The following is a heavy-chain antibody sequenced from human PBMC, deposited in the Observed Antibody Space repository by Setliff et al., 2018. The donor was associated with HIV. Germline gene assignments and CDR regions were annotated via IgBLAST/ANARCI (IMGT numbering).Heavy chain of an antibody. CDR2: MNPNSGNS. CDR3: ARKHKVSLGRGIVVLWGFDP. D-gene: IGHD3-10*01. CDR1: GYNFINND. J-gene: IGHJ5*02. V-gene: IGHV1-8*02. Sequence: ASVKVSCKASGYNFINNDINWVRQVTGQGLEWMGWMNPNSGNSGYAQKFQGRVTMTRSTSFSTAYMELSNLTSEDTAIYYCARKHKVSLGRGIVVLWGFDPWGQGTLVTVSS.